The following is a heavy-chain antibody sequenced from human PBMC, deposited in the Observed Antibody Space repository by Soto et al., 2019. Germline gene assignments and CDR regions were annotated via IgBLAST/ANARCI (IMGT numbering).Heavy chain of an antibody. CDR3: ARGDSTDCSNGVCSFFYNHDMAV. Sequence: QVQLVQSGAAVKKPGASVKVSCKASGYSFTDYHIHWVRQAPGQGLEWLGRINPKSGGTSTAQKFQGWVTMTTDTSISTASMELTRLTSDDTAIYYCARGDSTDCSNGVCSFFYNHDMAVWGQGTTVTVSS. D-gene: IGHD2-8*01. V-gene: IGHV1-2*04. CDR1: GYSFTDYH. CDR2: INPKSGGT. J-gene: IGHJ6*02.